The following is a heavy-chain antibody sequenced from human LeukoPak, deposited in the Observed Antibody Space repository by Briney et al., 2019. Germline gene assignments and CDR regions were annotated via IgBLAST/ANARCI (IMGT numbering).Heavy chain of an antibody. CDR3: ARDLYDSSGYSLRPHDAFDI. J-gene: IGHJ3*02. CDR1: GFTFSSYN. V-gene: IGHV3-21*01. CDR2: ISSSSSYI. Sequence: GGSLRLSCAASGFTFSSYNMNWVRQAPGKGLEWVSSISSSSSYIYYADSVRGRFTISRDNAKNSLYLQMNSLRAEDTAVYYCARDLYDSSGYSLRPHDAFDIWGQGTMVTVSS. D-gene: IGHD3-22*01.